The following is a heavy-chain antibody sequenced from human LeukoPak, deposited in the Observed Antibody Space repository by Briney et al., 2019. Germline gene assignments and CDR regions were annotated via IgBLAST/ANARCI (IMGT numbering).Heavy chain of an antibody. D-gene: IGHD3/OR15-3a*01. CDR2: INPIFGTA. CDR1: GGTFSSYA. Sequence: ASVKVSCKASGGTFSSYAISGVRQAPGQGLEWMGGINPIFGTANYAQKFQGRVTITTHESTSTAYMELSSLRSEDTAVYYCARGRAGYYTFDYWGQGTLVTVSS. CDR3: ARGRAGYYTFDY. V-gene: IGHV1-69*05. J-gene: IGHJ4*02.